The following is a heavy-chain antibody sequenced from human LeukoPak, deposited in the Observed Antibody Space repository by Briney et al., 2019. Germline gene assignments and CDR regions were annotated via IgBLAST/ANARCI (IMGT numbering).Heavy chain of an antibody. CDR3: ARDQGLYYGGNYGHFDY. CDR2: SSAYNGNR. D-gene: IGHD4-23*01. J-gene: IGHJ4*02. V-gene: IGHV1-18*01. Sequence: GASVKVSCKASGYTFTSYGISWVRQAPGQGLEWMGWSSAYNGNRNYAQNFQGRVTMTTDTSTSTAYMELRSLRSDDTAVYYCARDQGLYYGGNYGHFDYWGQGTLVTVSS. CDR1: GYTFTSYG.